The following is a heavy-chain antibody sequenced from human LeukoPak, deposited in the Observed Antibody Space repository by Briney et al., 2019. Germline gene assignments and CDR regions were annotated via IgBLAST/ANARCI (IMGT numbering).Heavy chain of an antibody. V-gene: IGHV3-30*04. D-gene: IGHD5-12*01. CDR2: ISYEGSVT. Sequence: PGGSLRLSCAASGFTFSNYAFHWVRQPPGKGLEWAAVISYEGSVTYYADSVKGRFTISRDNAKNSLYLQMNSLRAEDTAVYYCARDGDIIDYWGQGTLVTVSS. CDR1: GFTFSNYA. J-gene: IGHJ4*02. CDR3: ARDGDIIDY.